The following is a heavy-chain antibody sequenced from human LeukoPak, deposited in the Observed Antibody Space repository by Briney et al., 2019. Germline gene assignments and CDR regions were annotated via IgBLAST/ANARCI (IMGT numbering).Heavy chain of an antibody. D-gene: IGHD6-19*01. CDR1: GYTFTGYY. CDR3: ARDRVGSGWPRPFWFEF. Sequence: GVSEKVSCKPSGYTFTGYYLHWVRQAPGQALEWMGWISPYTGATVYAQNFQGRVTMSRDTSISTAYMELSSLRSDDTAVYYCARDRVGSGWPRPFWFEFWGQGTLVTVTS. J-gene: IGHJ1*01. CDR2: ISPYTGAT. V-gene: IGHV1-2*02.